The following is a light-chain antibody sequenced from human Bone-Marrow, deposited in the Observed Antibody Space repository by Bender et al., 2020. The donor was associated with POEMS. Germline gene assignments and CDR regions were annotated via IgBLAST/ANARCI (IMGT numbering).Light chain of an antibody. V-gene: IGLV2-23*02. CDR3: CSYAGDVV. Sequence: QSALTQPASVSGSRGQSITISCTGTSSNLGTFNLVSWYQQHPGKAPKLIIYEVNKRPAGVSNRVSASKSGNTASLTISGLQDEDEADYYCCSYAGDVVFGGGTKLTVL. CDR2: EVN. CDR1: SSNLGTFNL. J-gene: IGLJ2*01.